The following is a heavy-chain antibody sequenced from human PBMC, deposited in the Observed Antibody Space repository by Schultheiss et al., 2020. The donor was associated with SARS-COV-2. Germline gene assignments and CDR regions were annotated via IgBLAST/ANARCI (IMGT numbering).Heavy chain of an antibody. Sequence: GGSLRLSCAASGFIFSSYALSWVRQAPGKGLEWVSALSGSGGSRYYADSVKGRFTISRDNSKNTVYLQMNSLRAEDTAVYYCAREIWSGYYGSYYYNGVDVWGQGTTVTVSS. CDR1: GFIFSSYA. D-gene: IGHD3-3*01. V-gene: IGHV3-23*01. CDR2: LSGSGGSR. J-gene: IGHJ6*02. CDR3: AREIWSGYYGSYYYNGVDV.